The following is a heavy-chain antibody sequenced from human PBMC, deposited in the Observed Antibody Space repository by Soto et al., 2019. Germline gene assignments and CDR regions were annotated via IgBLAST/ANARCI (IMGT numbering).Heavy chain of an antibody. CDR3: ARRGYGLYWDY. Sequence: EVQLVESGGGLVQPGGSLRLSCAASGFTFSSYAMHWVRQAPGKGLEYVSVISGNGGSTYYANSVKGRFIISRDNSKNTLYLQMGSLRAEDIAVYYCARRGYGLYWDYWGQGTLVTVSS. CDR1: GFTFSSYA. CDR2: ISGNGGST. J-gene: IGHJ4*02. D-gene: IGHD3-16*02. V-gene: IGHV3-64*01.